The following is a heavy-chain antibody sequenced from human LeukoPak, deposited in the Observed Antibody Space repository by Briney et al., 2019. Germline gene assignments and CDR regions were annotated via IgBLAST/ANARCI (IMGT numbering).Heavy chain of an antibody. V-gene: IGHV3-21*01. CDR1: GFSFSDYD. CDR3: GRAFPPLRTSSAGDL. CDR2: ISGRSSHI. J-gene: IGHJ1*01. D-gene: IGHD3-16*01. Sequence: GGSLRLSCSASGFSFSDYDMNWVRQAPGKGLEWVSAISGRSSHIYYGESVKGRFTISRDNAKNSQYLQMDSLGVEDTAVYYCGRAFPPLRTSSAGDLWGQGTLVIVSS.